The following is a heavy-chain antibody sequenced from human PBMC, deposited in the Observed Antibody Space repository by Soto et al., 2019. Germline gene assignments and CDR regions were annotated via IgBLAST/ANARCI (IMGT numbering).Heavy chain of an antibody. Sequence: KTSETLSLTCTVSGGSISSGGYYWSWIRQHPGKGLEWIGYIYYSGSTYYNPSLKSRVTISVDTSKNQFSLKLSSVTAADTAVYYCARATYSSSWYVVWFDPWGQGTLVTVSS. V-gene: IGHV4-31*03. CDR3: ARATYSSSWYVVWFDP. J-gene: IGHJ5*02. CDR2: IYYSGST. D-gene: IGHD6-13*01. CDR1: GGSISSGGYY.